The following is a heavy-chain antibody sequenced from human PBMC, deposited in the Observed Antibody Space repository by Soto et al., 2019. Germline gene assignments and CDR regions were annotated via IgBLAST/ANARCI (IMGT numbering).Heavy chain of an antibody. CDR3: ASEYSSSSGWFDP. CDR1: GGSISSYY. J-gene: IGHJ5*02. CDR2: IYYSGST. Sequence: SETLSLTCTVSGGSISSYYWSWIRQPPGKGLEWIGYIYYSGSTNYNPSLKSRVTISVDTSKNQFSLKLSSVTAADTAVYYCASEYSSSSGWFDPWGQGTLVTVS. V-gene: IGHV4-59*08. D-gene: IGHD6-6*01.